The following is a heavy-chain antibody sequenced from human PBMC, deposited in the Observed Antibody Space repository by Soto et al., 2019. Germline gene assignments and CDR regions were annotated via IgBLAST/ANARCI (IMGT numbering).Heavy chain of an antibody. CDR2: IWYDGSNK. V-gene: IGHV3-33*01. CDR3: ARDDRYPRQLLFWPLYP. CDR1: GFTFSSYG. J-gene: IGHJ5*02. D-gene: IGHD2-2*01. Sequence: GGSLRLSCAAPGFTFSSYGMHWVRQAPGKGLEWVAVIWYDGSNKYYADSVKGRFTISRDNSKNTLYLQMNSLRAEDTAVYYCARDDRYPRQLLFWPLYPWGQGTLVTVSS.